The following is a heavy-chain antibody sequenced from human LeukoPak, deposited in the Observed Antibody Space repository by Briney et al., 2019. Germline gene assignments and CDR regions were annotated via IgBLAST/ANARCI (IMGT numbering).Heavy chain of an antibody. Sequence: GGSLRLSCAASGFTFSSYAMSWVRQAPGKGQEWVSAISGSGGSTYYADSVKGRFTISRDNSKNTLYLQMNSLRAEDTAVYYCATALRYLHAFDIWGQGTMVTVSS. CDR2: ISGSGGST. V-gene: IGHV3-23*01. CDR3: ATALRYLHAFDI. CDR1: GFTFSSYA. D-gene: IGHD3-16*01. J-gene: IGHJ3*02.